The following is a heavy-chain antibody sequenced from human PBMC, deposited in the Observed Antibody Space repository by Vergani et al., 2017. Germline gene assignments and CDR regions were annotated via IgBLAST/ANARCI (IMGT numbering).Heavy chain of an antibody. V-gene: IGHV3-23*01. Sequence: EVQLLESGGDLVQPGGSLRLSCAASGFTFNHYAMNWVRQALGKGLEWVSGISGSGGSTYYADSVKGRFTISRDSSKNTLYLQMNSLSAGDTAVYYCAKANPRKSGYDYLYYYHAMDVWGQGTTVTVSS. CDR3: AKANPRKSGYDYLYYYHAMDV. J-gene: IGHJ6*02. D-gene: IGHD5-12*01. CDR2: ISGSGGST. CDR1: GFTFNHYA.